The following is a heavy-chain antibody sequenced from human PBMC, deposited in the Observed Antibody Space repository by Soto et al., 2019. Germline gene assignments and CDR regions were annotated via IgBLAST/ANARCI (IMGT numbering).Heavy chain of an antibody. V-gene: IGHV5-10-1*01. CDR1: GYSFTSYW. D-gene: IGHD3-16*01. CDR2: IDPIDSYT. Sequence: EVQLVQSGAEVKKPGESLRISCKGSGYSFTSYWISWVRQMPGKGLEWMGRIDPIDSYTNYSPSFQGHVTISADQSISTAYLQWSSLKALDTAMYYCARRAHMSRRGETFSYYYHGMDVCGQGTTGTVSS. CDR3: ARRAHMSRRGETFSYYYHGMDV. J-gene: IGHJ6*02.